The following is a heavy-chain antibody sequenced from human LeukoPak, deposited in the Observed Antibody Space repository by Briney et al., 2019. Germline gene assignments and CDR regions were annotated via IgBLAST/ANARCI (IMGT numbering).Heavy chain of an antibody. V-gene: IGHV3-7*03. CDR2: IKQDRSEK. CDR3: ARDPSRGY. J-gene: IGHJ4*02. CDR1: GFTFTNYW. Sequence: GGSLRLSCAASGFTFTNYWMSWVRQAPGKGLELVANIKQDRSEKYYVDSVKGRFTISRDNAKNSLYLQMNSLRAEDTALYYCARDPSRGYWGQGTLVTVSS. D-gene: IGHD3-10*01.